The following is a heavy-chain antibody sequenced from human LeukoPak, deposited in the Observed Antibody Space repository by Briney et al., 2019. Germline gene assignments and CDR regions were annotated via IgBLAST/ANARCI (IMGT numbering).Heavy chain of an antibody. CDR1: GFTFSSYA. J-gene: IGHJ4*02. CDR3: AKEATACSGGRCHFDY. CDR2: ISGSGGST. V-gene: IGHV3-23*01. D-gene: IGHD2-15*01. Sequence: GGSLRLSCAASGFTFSSYAMSWVRQAPGKRLEWVSAISGSGGSTYYADSVKGRFTISRDNSKNTLYLQMNSLRAEDTAVYYCAKEATACSGGRCHFDYWGQGTLVTVSS.